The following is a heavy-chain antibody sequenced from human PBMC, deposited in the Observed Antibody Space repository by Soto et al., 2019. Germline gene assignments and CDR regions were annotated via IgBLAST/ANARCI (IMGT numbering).Heavy chain of an antibody. D-gene: IGHD2-2*01. Sequence: ASVKVSCKASGYTFTANYVHWVRQSPGQGLEWMGWINPRSGDTDYAQKFQGRVTMTRDTSISTVYMELTRLRYDDTAMYYCARGTSYKDGWFDPWGQGTLVTVSS. CDR2: INPRSGDT. CDR1: GYTFTANY. V-gene: IGHV1-2*02. J-gene: IGHJ5*02. CDR3: ARGTSYKDGWFDP.